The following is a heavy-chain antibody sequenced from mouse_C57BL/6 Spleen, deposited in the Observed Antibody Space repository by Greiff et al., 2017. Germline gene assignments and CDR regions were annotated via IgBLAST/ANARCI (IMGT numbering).Heavy chain of an antibody. CDR1: GYTFPSSW. CDR2: IDPSDSYT. D-gene: IGHD4-1*01. Sequence: QVQLQQPGAELVMPGASVKLSCKASGYTFPSSWMPWVKQRPGQGLEWIGGIDPSDSYTNYNQKFKGKSTLTVDKSSSTAYMQLSSLTSEDSAVYYCARKGTGTHFDYWGQGTTLTVSS. V-gene: IGHV1-69*01. CDR3: ARKGTGTHFDY. J-gene: IGHJ2*01.